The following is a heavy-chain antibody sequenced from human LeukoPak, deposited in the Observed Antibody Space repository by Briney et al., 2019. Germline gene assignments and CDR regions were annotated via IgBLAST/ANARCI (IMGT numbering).Heavy chain of an antibody. D-gene: IGHD2-15*01. J-gene: IGHJ5*02. CDR2: FHTRGST. CDR1: GYSISNAYY. Sequence: SETLSLTCTVSGYSISNAYYWGWIRQPPGKGLEWIGRFHTRGSTNYNPSLKSRGIISVDTSKNQFSLKLNSVTAADTAVYYCARVDGSCSGGSCPSGNWFDPWGQGTLVTVSS. V-gene: IGHV4-38-2*02. CDR3: ARVDGSCSGGSCPSGNWFDP.